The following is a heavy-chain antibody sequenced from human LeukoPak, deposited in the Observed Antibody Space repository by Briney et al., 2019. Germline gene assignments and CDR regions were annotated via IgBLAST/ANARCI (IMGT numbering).Heavy chain of an antibody. D-gene: IGHD6-19*01. CDR2: ISAYNGNT. J-gene: IGHJ4*02. V-gene: IGHV1-18*01. Sequence: AASVKVSCKASGGTFSSYAISWVRQAPGQGLEWMGWISAYNGNTNYAQKLQGRVTMTTDTSTSTAYMELRSLRSDDTAVYYCASIAAGYSSGWAFDYWGQGTLVTVSS. CDR3: ASIAAGYSSGWAFDY. CDR1: GGTFSSYA.